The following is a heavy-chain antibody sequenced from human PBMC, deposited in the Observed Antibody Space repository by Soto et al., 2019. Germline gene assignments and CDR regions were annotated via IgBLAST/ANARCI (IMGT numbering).Heavy chain of an antibody. J-gene: IGHJ6*02. Sequence: ASVKVSCKASGYTFTGYYMHWVRQAPGQGLEWMGWINPNSGGTNYAQKFQGWVTMTRDTSISTAYMELSRLRSDDTAVYYCARSIAARRGPDYYYGMDVWGQGPTVTVSS. D-gene: IGHD6-6*01. V-gene: IGHV1-2*04. CDR1: GYTFTGYY. CDR2: INPNSGGT. CDR3: ARSIAARRGPDYYYGMDV.